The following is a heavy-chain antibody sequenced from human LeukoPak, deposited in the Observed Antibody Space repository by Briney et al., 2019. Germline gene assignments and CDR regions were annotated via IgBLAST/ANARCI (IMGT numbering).Heavy chain of an antibody. CDR3: ARFSSSWYFYYMDV. Sequence: GGSLRLSCAASGFTFSSYWMHWVRQAPGKGLVWVSRINSDGSSTSYADSVKGRLTISRDNAKNTLYLQMNSLRAEDTAVYYCARFSSSWYFYYMDVWGKGTTVTVSS. CDR2: INSDGSST. D-gene: IGHD6-13*01. J-gene: IGHJ6*03. CDR1: GFTFSSYW. V-gene: IGHV3-74*01.